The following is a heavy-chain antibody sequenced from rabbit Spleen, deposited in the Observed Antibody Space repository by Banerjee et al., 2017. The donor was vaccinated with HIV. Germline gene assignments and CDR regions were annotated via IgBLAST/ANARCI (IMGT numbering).Heavy chain of an antibody. CDR1: GFDFSSGYD. CDR2: INAVTGKP. D-gene: IGHD8-1*01. V-gene: IGHV1S40*01. Sequence: QSLEETGGGLVQPGGSLTLSCKASGFDFSSGYDMCWVRQAPGKGLEWIACINAVTGKPLYASWAKGRFTISKTSSTTMTLQMTSLTVADTATYFCARDAGTSFSTYGMDLWGPGTLVTVS. J-gene: IGHJ6*01. CDR3: ARDAGTSFSTYGMDL.